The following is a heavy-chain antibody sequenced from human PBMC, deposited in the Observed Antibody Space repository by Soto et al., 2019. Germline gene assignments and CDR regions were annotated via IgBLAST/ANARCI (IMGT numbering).Heavy chain of an antibody. CDR1: GFTLRSYA. Sequence: EVQLLESGGGLVQPGGSLRLSCAASGFTLRSYAMSWVRQAPGKGLEWVSTISASGDTTYHADSVKGRFTSSRDNSKNTLYLQRNSLRAEGTAVYYCAKGFYSSGWTSGMDVWGQGTTVTVSS. CDR3: AKGFYSSGWTSGMDV. V-gene: IGHV3-23*01. D-gene: IGHD6-19*01. J-gene: IGHJ6*02. CDR2: ISASGDTT.